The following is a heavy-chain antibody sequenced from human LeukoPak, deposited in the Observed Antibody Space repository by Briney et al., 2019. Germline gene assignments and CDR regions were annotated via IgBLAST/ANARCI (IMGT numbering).Heavy chain of an antibody. Sequence: PGGSLRLSCAASGFTFSDYYLTWIRQAPGKGLQWVSYISSSGNIIYYADSVKGRFTISRDNAKNSLFLQMNSLGAEDTAVYYCARDQLAPGVALDYWGQGTLVTVSS. D-gene: IGHD6-6*01. CDR3: ARDQLAPGVALDY. V-gene: IGHV3-11*04. CDR1: GFTFSDYY. CDR2: ISSSGNII. J-gene: IGHJ4*02.